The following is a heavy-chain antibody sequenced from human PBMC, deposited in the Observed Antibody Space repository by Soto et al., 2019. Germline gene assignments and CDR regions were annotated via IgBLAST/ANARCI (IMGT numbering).Heavy chain of an antibody. J-gene: IGHJ5*02. CDR1: GGSFSGFY. CDR2: ISQSGST. D-gene: IGHD3-10*01. CDR3: ARSGGKAAKYHWLDP. Sequence: PSETLSLTCAVYGGSFSGFYRTWVRQPPGKGLEWIGEISQSGSTTYNPALRSRVTISGDTSNNQFFLKLTSVTAADTAMYYCARSGGKAAKYHWLDPWGQGTLVTVSS. V-gene: IGHV4-34*01.